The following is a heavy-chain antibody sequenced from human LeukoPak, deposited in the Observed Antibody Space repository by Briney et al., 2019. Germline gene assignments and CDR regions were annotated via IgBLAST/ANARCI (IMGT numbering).Heavy chain of an antibody. CDR3: ARNLPYSSSWYCYYYYMDV. V-gene: IGHV1-8*03. CDR1: GYTFTSYD. J-gene: IGHJ6*03. CDR2: MNPNSGNT. Sequence: GASVKVSCKASGYTFTSYDINWVRQATGQGLERMGWMNPNSGNTGYAQKFQGRVTITRNTSISTAYMELSSLRSEDTAVYYCARNLPYSSSWYCYYYYMDVWGKGTTVTVSS. D-gene: IGHD6-13*01.